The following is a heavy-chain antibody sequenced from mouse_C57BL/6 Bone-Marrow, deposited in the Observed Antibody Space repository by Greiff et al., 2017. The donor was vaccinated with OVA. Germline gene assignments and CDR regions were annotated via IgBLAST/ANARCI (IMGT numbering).Heavy chain of an antibody. D-gene: IGHD2-4*01. V-gene: IGHV1-64*01. J-gene: IGHJ4*01. CDR2: IHPNSGST. Sequence: QVQLQQPGAELVKPGASVKLSCKASGYTFTSYWMHWVKQRPGQGLEWIGMIHPNSGSTNYNEKFKSKATLTVDKSSSTAYMQLSSLTSEDSAVYYCARPYDSDRDYYAMDYWGQGTSVTVSS. CDR3: ARPYDSDRDYYAMDY. CDR1: GYTFTSYW.